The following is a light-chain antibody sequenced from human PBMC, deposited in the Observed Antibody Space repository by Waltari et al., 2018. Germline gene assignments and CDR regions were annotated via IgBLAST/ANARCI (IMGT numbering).Light chain of an antibody. CDR3: SSYSYITTLQI. CDR1: HSHIGAYDY. V-gene: IGLV2-14*01. J-gene: IGLJ1*01. Sequence: QSALTQPAPVSGSLGQSLTISCTGTHSHIGAYDYVYWYQQHPGKAPKLILFAVSHRPAGISNRCSGSKSGDTASLTISGLQPEDEADYYCSSYSYITTLQIFGTGTRLTV. CDR2: AVS.